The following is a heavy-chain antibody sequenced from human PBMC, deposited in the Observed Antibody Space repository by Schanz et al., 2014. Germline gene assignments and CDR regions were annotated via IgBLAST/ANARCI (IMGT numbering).Heavy chain of an antibody. V-gene: IGHV4-34*08. J-gene: IGHJ4*02. CDR3: ATWSGTRLFHN. Sequence: VQLVESGGGLVKPGGSLRLSCAASGFSFSDYSMSWVRQAPGKGLEWIGEVNHGGYTNYNPSLKSRVTVSVDMSKKQFSLRLSSVTAADTAAYYCATWSGTRLFHNWGQGTLVTVSS. CDR2: VNHGGYT. CDR1: GFSFSDYS. D-gene: IGHD1-7*01.